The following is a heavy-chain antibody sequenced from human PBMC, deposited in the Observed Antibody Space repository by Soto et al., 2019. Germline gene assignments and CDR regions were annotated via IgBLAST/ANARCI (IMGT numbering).Heavy chain of an antibody. CDR1: GYTLTELS. CDR3: ATEPLCSGGSCYGMDV. Sequence: ASVKVSCKVSGYTLTELSMHWVRQAPGKGLEWMGGFDPEDGETIYAQKFQGRVTMTEDTSTDTAYMELSSLRSEDTAVYYCATEPLCSGGSCYGMDVWGQGTTVTGSS. V-gene: IGHV1-24*01. D-gene: IGHD2-15*01. CDR2: FDPEDGET. J-gene: IGHJ6*02.